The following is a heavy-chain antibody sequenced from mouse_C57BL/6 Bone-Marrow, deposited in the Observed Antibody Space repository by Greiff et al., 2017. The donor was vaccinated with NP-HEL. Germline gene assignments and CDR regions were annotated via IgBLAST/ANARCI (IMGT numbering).Heavy chain of an antibody. D-gene: IGHD2-4*01. Sequence: QVQLQQPGAELVKPGASVKLSCKASGYTFTSYWMHWVKQRPGQGLEWIGMIHPNSGSTNYNEKFKSKATLTVDKSSSTAYMQLSSLTSEDSAVYYCAKMESIYYDYDVRFAYWGQGTLVTVSA. J-gene: IGHJ3*01. CDR2: IHPNSGST. CDR1: GYTFTSYW. CDR3: AKMESIYYDYDVRFAY. V-gene: IGHV1-64*01.